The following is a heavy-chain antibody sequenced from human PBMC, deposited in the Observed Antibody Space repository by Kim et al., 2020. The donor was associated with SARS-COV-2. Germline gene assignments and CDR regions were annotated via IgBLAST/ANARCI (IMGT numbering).Heavy chain of an antibody. CDR2: ISDSGGRT. J-gene: IGHJ4*02. CDR3: AKGGGYSYYYFDY. CDR1: GFTFSSSA. V-gene: IGHV3-23*01. Sequence: GGSLRLSCAASGFTFSSSAMSWVRQAPGKGLEWVSSISDSGGRTFYADSVKGRFTISRDNSKNTLYLQMNSLRAEDTAVYYCAKGGGYSYYYFDYWGQGTLVTVSS. D-gene: IGHD5-18*01.